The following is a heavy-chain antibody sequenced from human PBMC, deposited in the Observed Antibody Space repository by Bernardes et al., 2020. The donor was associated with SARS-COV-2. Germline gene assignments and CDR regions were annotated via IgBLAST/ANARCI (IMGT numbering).Heavy chain of an antibody. D-gene: IGHD1-7*01. CDR3: AKEAISGTNYFDH. Sequence: GGSLRLSCAASGFTFDDYAMHWVRQPPGKGLEWVSSVSWNSGLTVYADSVKGRFTISRDNAKNSLYLQMNNLGTEDTALYFCAKEAISGTNYFDHWGQGTLVTVSS. J-gene: IGHJ4*02. CDR1: GFTFDDYA. CDR2: VSWNSGLT. V-gene: IGHV3-9*01.